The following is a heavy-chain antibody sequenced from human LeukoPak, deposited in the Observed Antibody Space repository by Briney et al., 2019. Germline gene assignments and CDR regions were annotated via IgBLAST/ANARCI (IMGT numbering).Heavy chain of an antibody. CDR1: GYTFTSEG. V-gene: IGHV1-18*01. Sequence: ASVKVSCKASGYTFTSEGISWVRQAPGQGLEWMGWISAYNGNTNYAQKLQGRVTMTTDTSTSTAYMELRSLRSDDTAVYYCARDYDSSGYPSPFDYWGQGTLVTVSS. CDR3: ARDYDSSGYPSPFDY. CDR2: ISAYNGNT. D-gene: IGHD3-22*01. J-gene: IGHJ4*02.